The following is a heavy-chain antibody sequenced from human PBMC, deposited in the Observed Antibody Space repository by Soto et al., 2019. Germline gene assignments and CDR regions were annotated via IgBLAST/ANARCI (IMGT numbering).Heavy chain of an antibody. CDR3: ARGYCSSTSCYVYYYYYMDV. CDR1: GFTFSSYS. V-gene: IGHV3-48*01. D-gene: IGHD2-2*01. J-gene: IGHJ6*03. Sequence: EVQLVESGGGLVQPGGSLRLSCAASGFTFSSYSMNWVRQAPGKGLEWVSYISSSSSTIYYADSVKGRFTISRDNAKNSLYLQINSLRAEDTAVYYCARGYCSSTSCYVYYYYYMDVWGKGTTVTVSS. CDR2: ISSSSSTI.